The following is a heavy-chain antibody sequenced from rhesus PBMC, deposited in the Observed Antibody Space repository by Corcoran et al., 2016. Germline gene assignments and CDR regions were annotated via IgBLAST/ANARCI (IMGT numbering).Heavy chain of an antibody. CDR3: ASSAVTLRDNRFDV. V-gene: IGHV1-69*01. CDR1: GYTFPYRS. J-gene: IGHJ5-1*01. CDR2: ITPYNGNT. D-gene: IGHD4-23*01. Sequence: EMQLVQSEAEVKTPGASVKFSCKASGYTFPYRSVHWLRQTPGPGLEWMSWITPYNGNTNYAQNLQDIPTITRDRSMSTAYMELSSLRSEDTAVYYCASSAVTLRDNRFDVWGPGVLVTVSS.